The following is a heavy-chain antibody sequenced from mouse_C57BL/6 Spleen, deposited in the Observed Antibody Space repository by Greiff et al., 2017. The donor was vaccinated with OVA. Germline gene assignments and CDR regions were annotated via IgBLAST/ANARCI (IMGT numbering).Heavy chain of an antibody. CDR2: ISSGGSYT. D-gene: IGHD1-1*01. CDR1: GFTFSSYG. V-gene: IGHV5-6*01. CDR3: ARHDGGSSVFDY. J-gene: IGHJ2*01. Sequence: EVQVVESGGDLVKPGGSLKLSCAASGFTFSSYGMSWVRQTPDKRLEWVATISSGGSYTYYPDSVKGRFTISRDNAKNTLYLQMSSLKSEDTAMYYCARHDGGSSVFDYWGQGTTLTVSS.